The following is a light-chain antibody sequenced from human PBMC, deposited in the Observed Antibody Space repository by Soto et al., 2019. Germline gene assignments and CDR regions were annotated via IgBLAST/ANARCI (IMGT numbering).Light chain of an antibody. Sequence: QSVLTQPPSASGTPGQRVTISCSGSSSNIGSNTVKSYQQLPGTAPKLLIYSNNQQPSAVPDRFCCRKSGTSASLASSGLQSGDEADYYCAAWYDSLNSVVFGGGTKLTVL. CDR1: SSNIGSNT. V-gene: IGLV1-44*01. J-gene: IGLJ2*01. CDR3: AAWYDSLNSVV. CDR2: SNN.